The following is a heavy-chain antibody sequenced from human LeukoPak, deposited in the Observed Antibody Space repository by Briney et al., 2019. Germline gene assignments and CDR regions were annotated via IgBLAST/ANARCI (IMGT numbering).Heavy chain of an antibody. J-gene: IGHJ3*02. CDR3: TRGGGVTIFGVGGQAFDI. Sequence: GASVKVSCKASGYTFTSNYMYWVRQAPGQGLEWMGIINPSGGTTRYAQKFQGRVTMTRDTSTSTLYMELSSLRSEDTAVYYCTRGGGVTIFGVGGQAFDIWGQGTMVTVSS. D-gene: IGHD3-3*01. V-gene: IGHV1-46*03. CDR1: GYTFTSNY. CDR2: INPSGGTT.